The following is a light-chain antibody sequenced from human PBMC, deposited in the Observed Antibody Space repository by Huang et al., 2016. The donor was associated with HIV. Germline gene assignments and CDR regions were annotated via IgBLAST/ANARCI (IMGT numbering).Light chain of an antibody. CDR2: AAS. Sequence: AIQLTQSPSSLFASVGDRVTITCRASQAIRNDLGWYQQRPGTAPKVLIYAASELQGGVPLRFIGGGSGTEFTLTISSLQPEDFATYYCLQDYNYPRTFGQGTKVKV. CDR3: LQDYNYPRT. V-gene: IGKV1-6*01. CDR1: QAIRND. J-gene: IGKJ1*01.